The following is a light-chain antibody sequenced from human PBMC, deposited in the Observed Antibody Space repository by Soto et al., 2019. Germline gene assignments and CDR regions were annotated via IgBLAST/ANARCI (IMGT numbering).Light chain of an antibody. CDR1: QDIRND. J-gene: IGKJ3*01. V-gene: IGKV1-6*01. CDR3: RQGYNFPHT. Sequence: AIQMTQSPSSLSASVGDRVTITCRASQDIRNDLGWYQQKPGKAPNLLIYAASTLQIGVPSRFSGSGSGTDFTLTISILQPEDFATYYCRQGYNFPHTFGPGTKVDIK. CDR2: AAS.